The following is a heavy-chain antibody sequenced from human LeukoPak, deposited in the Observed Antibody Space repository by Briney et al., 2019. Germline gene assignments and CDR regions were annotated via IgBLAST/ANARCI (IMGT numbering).Heavy chain of an antibody. Sequence: GGSLRLSCAASGFTFDDYAMHWVRQAPGKGLEWVSAISGSGGSTYYADSVKGRFTISRDNSKNTLYLQMNSLRAEDTAVYYCAKDFSQRWLSRCFDYWGQGTLVTVSS. CDR1: GFTFDDYA. D-gene: IGHD5-24*01. J-gene: IGHJ4*02. CDR2: ISGSGGST. CDR3: AKDFSQRWLSRCFDY. V-gene: IGHV3-23*01.